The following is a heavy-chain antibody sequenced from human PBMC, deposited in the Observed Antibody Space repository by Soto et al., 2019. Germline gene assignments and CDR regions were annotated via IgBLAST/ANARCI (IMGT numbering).Heavy chain of an antibody. CDR1: GFTFSSYA. CDR3: ARSGGTLLWFGFDY. CDR2: ISGSGGST. J-gene: IGHJ4*02. Sequence: EVQLLESGGGLVQPGGSLRLSCAASGFTFSSYAMSWVRQAPGTGLEWVSAISGSGGSTYYADSVKGRFTISRDNSKNALYLQMNSLRAEDTAVYYCARSGGTLLWFGFDYWGQGTLVTVSS. V-gene: IGHV3-23*01. D-gene: IGHD3-10*01.